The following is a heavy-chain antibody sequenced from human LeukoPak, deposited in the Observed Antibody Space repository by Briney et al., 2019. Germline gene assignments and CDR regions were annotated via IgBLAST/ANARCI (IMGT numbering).Heavy chain of an antibody. D-gene: IGHD2-2*01. V-gene: IGHV1-2*02. CDR3: ATCSSTSCYSYYYYMDV. CDR2: INPNSGGT. J-gene: IGHJ6*03. Sequence: ASMKVSCKASGYTFTGYYMHWVRQAPGQGLEWMGWINPNSGGTNYAQKFQGRVTMTRGTSISTAYMELSRLRSDDTAVYYCATCSSTSCYSYYYYMDVWGKGTTVTISS. CDR1: GYTFTGYY.